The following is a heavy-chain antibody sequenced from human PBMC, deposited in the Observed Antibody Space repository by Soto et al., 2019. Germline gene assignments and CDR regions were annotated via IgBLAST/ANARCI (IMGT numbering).Heavy chain of an antibody. D-gene: IGHD2-8*02. CDR3: AKATSATCTGSICYYFDY. V-gene: IGHV3-23*01. J-gene: IGHJ4*02. CDR1: GFTFSSYA. Sequence: VQLLESGGGLVQPGGSLRLSCVASGFTFSSYAMSWVRQAPGQRLEWVATFSGGRATTWHADSVKGRFTVSSDNSKNTLSLQMNSLRPEDTALYYCAKATSATCTGSICYYFDYWGQGTLVTVSS. CDR2: FSGGRATT.